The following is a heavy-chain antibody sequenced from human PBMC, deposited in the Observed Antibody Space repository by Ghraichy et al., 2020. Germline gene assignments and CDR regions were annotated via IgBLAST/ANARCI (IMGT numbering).Heavy chain of an antibody. CDR2: IIASEGKT. D-gene: IGHD3-10*01. Sequence: GGSLRLSCAASGFTFSSYAMSWVRQAPGRGLEWVSVIIASEGKTYYADSVKGRFTSSRDTCKNTLYLQMDSLGAEDTAIYYCARSVCPGSHYYGMDVWGQGTAVTVSS. CDR1: GFTFSSYA. J-gene: IGHJ6*02. V-gene: IGHV3-23*01. CDR3: ARSVCPGSHYYGMDV.